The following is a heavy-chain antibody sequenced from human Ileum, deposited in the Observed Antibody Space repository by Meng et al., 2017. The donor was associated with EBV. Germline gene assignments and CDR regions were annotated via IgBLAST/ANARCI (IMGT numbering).Heavy chain of an antibody. CDR3: ARENYGSDY. D-gene: IGHD4-17*01. Sequence: VRLVGSGGGLVQPGWSLRLSCVASGFTLGDYYMGWTRQAPGKGLEWISYIDSGSTTINYADSVKGRFTISRDNAMNTLYLEMNYLRADDTAVYYCARENYGSDYWGQGTLVTVSS. CDR1: GFTLGDYY. V-gene: IGHV3-11*01. CDR2: IDSGSTTI. J-gene: IGHJ4*02.